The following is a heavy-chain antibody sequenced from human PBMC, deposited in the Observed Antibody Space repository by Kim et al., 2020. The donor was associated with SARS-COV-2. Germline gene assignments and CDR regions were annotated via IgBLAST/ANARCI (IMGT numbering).Heavy chain of an antibody. CDR1: GYTFTSYA. CDR3: ARDGTIAVAGTFTDY. J-gene: IGHJ4*02. V-gene: IGHV7-4-1*02. CDR2: INTNTGNP. D-gene: IGHD6-19*01. Sequence: ASVKVSCKTSGYTFTSYAMNWVRQAPGQGLEWMGWINTNTGNPTYAQGFTGRFVFSLDTSVNTAYVQINSLKAEDTAVYYCARDGTIAVAGTFTDYWGQGTLVTVSS.